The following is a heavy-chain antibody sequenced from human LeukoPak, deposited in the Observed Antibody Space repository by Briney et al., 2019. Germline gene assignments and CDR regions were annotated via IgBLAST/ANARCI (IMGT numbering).Heavy chain of an antibody. CDR2: INPSGGST. CDR1: GYTFTSYY. V-gene: IGHV1-46*01. Sequence: ASVKVSCKASGYTFTSYYMHWVRQAPGQGLEWMGIINPSGGSTSYAQKFQGRVTMTRDTSTSTVYMELSSLRSEDTAVYYCARDRGSSWYFSRLDYWGQGTLVTVSS. CDR3: ARDRGSSWYFSRLDY. J-gene: IGHJ4*02. D-gene: IGHD6-13*01.